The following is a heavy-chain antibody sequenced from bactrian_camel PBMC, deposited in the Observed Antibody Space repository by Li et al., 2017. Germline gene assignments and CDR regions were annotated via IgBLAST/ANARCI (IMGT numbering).Heavy chain of an antibody. CDR2: TGPSST. CDR3: AARRHGECYFWANNWSRATWYDY. CDR1: GYKIMSGC. Sequence: QLVESGGGSVQPGGSLRVSCVASGYKIMSGCMGWFRQTPGKEREVVAATGPSSTWYADSVKGRFTLSKDNDKNIQYLQMNSLKPEDTGMYYCAARRHGECYFWANNWSRATWYDYWGQGTQVTVS. V-gene: IGHV3S28*01. D-gene: IGHD8*01. J-gene: IGHJ4*01.